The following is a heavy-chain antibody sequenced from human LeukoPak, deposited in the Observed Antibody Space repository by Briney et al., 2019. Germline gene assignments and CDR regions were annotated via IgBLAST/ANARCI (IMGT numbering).Heavy chain of an antibody. D-gene: IGHD1-1*01. J-gene: IGHJ4*02. CDR1: GYTFTNYY. V-gene: IGHV1-46*01. Sequence: ASVKVSCKASGYTFTNYYMHWVRQAPGHGVEWMGIINPSGSGRTYAQKFQGRVTMTRDTSTSTAYMELSSLTSEDTAVYYCGRVEVGLGPDYWGQGTLVTVSS. CDR2: INPSGSGR. CDR3: GRVEVGLGPDY.